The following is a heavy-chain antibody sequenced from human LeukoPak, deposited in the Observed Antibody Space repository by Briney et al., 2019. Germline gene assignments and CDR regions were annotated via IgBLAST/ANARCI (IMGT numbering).Heavy chain of an antibody. CDR1: GYTFTGYY. Sequence: ASVKVSCKASGYTFTGYYMHWVRQAPGQGLEWMGWINPNSGGTNYAQKFQGRVAMTRDTSISTAYMELTRLRSDDTAVYYCARDNGDYWFDYWGQGTLVTVSS. V-gene: IGHV1-2*02. CDR3: ARDNGDYWFDY. CDR2: INPNSGGT. J-gene: IGHJ4*02. D-gene: IGHD4-17*01.